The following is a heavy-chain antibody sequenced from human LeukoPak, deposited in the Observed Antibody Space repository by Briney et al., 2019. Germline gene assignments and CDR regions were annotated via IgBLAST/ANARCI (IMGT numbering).Heavy chain of an antibody. Sequence: SETLSLTCTVSGGSISSGSYYWSWIRQPPGKGLEWIGYIYYSGSTNYNPSLKSRVTISVDTSKNQFSLKLSSVTPADTAVYYCARHGAYSSSPQPNWFDPWGQGTLVTVSS. J-gene: IGHJ5*02. V-gene: IGHV4-61*01. CDR2: IYYSGST. CDR1: GGSISSGSYY. CDR3: ARHGAYSSSPQPNWFDP. D-gene: IGHD6-13*01.